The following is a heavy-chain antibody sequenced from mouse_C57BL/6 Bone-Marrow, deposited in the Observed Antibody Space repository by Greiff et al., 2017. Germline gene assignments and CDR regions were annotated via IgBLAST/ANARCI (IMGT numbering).Heavy chain of an antibody. J-gene: IGHJ4*01. V-gene: IGHV1-81*01. Sequence: QVQLQQSGAELARPGASVKLSCKASGYTFTSYGISWVKQRTGQGLEWIGEIYPRSGNTYYNEKFQGKATLTADKSSSTAYMELRSLTSEDSAVYFGAREDYGSSYRGYYYAMDYWGQGTSVTVSS. CDR2: IYPRSGNT. D-gene: IGHD1-1*01. CDR3: AREDYGSSYRGYYYAMDY. CDR1: GYTFTSYG.